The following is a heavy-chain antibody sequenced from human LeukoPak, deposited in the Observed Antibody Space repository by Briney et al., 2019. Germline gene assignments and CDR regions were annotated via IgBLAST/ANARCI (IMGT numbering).Heavy chain of an antibody. J-gene: IGHJ6*03. V-gene: IGHV4-30-2*01. CDR1: GGSISSGGYS. CDR3: VRSVGYYYDSSGDRFYDYYYYIDV. Sequence: PSETLSLTCAVSGGSISSGGYSWSWIRQPPGKGLEWIGYIYHSGSTYYNPSLKSRVTISVDRSKNQFSLKLSSVTAADTAVYYCVRSVGYYYDSSGDRFYDYYYYIDVWGKGSTVTVSS. CDR2: IYHSGST. D-gene: IGHD3-22*01.